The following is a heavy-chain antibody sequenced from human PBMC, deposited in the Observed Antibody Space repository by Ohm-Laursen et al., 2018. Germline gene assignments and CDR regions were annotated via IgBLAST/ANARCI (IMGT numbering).Heavy chain of an antibody. Sequence: SLRLSCAASGFIFSNYWVTWVRQAPGKGLEWVANIRKDGGETYYVDSVKGRFTISRDNAKNSLYLQINSLKGEDTAVYFCARDPTFHAFDIWGQGTMVTVSS. V-gene: IGHV3-7*01. CDR3: ARDPTFHAFDI. J-gene: IGHJ3*02. CDR2: IRKDGGET. CDR1: GFIFSNYW. D-gene: IGHD2/OR15-2a*01.